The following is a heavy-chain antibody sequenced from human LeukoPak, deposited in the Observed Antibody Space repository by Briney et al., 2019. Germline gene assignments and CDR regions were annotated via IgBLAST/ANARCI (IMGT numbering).Heavy chain of an antibody. V-gene: IGHV1-3*01. CDR3: ARTRERHYGYYQI. J-gene: IGHJ4*02. CDR1: GYTFTSYA. CDR2: INAGNGNT. Sequence: ASVKFSCKASGYTFTSYAMHWVRQAPGQRLEWMGWINAGNGNTKYSQKFQGRVTITRDTSASTAYMELSSLRSEDTAVYYCARTRERHYGYYQIWSQGTLVTVSS. D-gene: IGHD3-3*01.